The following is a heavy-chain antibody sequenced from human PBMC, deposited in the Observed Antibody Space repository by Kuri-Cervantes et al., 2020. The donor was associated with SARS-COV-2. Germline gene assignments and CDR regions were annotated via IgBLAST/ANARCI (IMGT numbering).Heavy chain of an antibody. CDR3: ARGSVVPAANDY. CDR2: INHSGST. Sequence: SETLSLTCTVSGGSFSGYYWSWIRQPPGKGLEWIGEINHSGSTNYNPSLKSRVTISVDTSKNQFSLKLSSVTAADTAVYYCARGSVVPAANDYWGQGTLVTVSS. V-gene: IGHV4-34*01. D-gene: IGHD2-2*01. J-gene: IGHJ4*02. CDR1: GGSFSGYY.